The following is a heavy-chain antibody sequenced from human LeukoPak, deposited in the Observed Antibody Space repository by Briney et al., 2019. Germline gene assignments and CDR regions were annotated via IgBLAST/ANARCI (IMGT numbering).Heavy chain of an antibody. CDR1: GGSFSGYY. CDR3: ASQGLRFGQLLCY. Sequence: SETLSLTCAVYGGSFSGYYWGWVRQPPGKGLEWIGNMFYSGSTYYNPSLKSRVTISVDTSKNEFSLKVTSVTAADTAVYYCASQGLRFGQLLCYWGQGTLVTVSS. D-gene: IGHD5-18*01. CDR2: MFYSGST. J-gene: IGHJ4*02. V-gene: IGHV4-34*12.